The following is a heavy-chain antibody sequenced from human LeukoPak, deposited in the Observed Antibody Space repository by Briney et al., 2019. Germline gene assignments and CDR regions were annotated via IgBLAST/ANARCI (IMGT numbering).Heavy chain of an antibody. CDR2: INHSGST. D-gene: IGHD2-15*01. CDR3: ARGVPYCSGGSCYLPNYFDY. CDR1: GGSFSGYY. J-gene: IGHJ4*02. Sequence: PSETLSLTCAVYGGSFSGYYWSWIRQPPGKGLEWREEINHSGSTNYNPSLKSRVTISVDTSKNQFSLKLSSVTAADTAVYYCARGVPYCSGGSCYLPNYFDYWGQGTLVTVSS. V-gene: IGHV4-34*01.